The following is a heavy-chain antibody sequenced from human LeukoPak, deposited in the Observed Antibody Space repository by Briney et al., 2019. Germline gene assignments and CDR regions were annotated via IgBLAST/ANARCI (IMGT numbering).Heavy chain of an antibody. Sequence: ASVKVSCKASGYTFTSYGISWVRQAPGQGLEWMGWISAYNGNTNYAQKLQGRVTMTTDTSTSTDYMELRSLRSDDTAVYYCARALLLDKDFDWLLSRYYYYGMDVWGQGTTVTVSS. CDR3: ARALLLDKDFDWLLSRYYYYGMDV. CDR1: GYTFTSYG. V-gene: IGHV1-18*01. CDR2: ISAYNGNT. D-gene: IGHD3-9*01. J-gene: IGHJ6*02.